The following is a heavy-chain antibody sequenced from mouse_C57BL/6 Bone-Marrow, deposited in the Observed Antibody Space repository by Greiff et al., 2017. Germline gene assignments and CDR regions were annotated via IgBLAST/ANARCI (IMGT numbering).Heavy chain of an antibody. V-gene: IGHV1-18*01. CDR3: ARKPYGSRGFDY. D-gene: IGHD1-1*01. CDR1: GYTFTDYN. CDR2: INPNNGGT. J-gene: IGHJ2*01. Sequence: DVQLQESGPELVKPGASVKIPCKASGYTFTDYNMDWVKQSHGKSLEWIGDINPNNGGTIYNQKFKGKATLTVDKSSSTAYMELRSLTSEDTAVYYCARKPYGSRGFDYWGQGTTLTVSS.